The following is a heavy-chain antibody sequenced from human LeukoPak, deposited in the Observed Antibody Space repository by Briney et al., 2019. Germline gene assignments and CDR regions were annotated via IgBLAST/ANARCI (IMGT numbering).Heavy chain of an antibody. D-gene: IGHD3-9*01. CDR2: INPSGGNI. CDR3: ARFAVHRRLLVTGQFGLDY. V-gene: IGHV1-46*01. CDR1: GYTFTSYY. J-gene: IGHJ4*02. Sequence: ASVKVSCKASGYTFTSYYMYWVRQAPGQGLEWMGLINPSGGNIRYAQKFQGRVTMTRDTSTSTVYMELSSLRSEDTAVYHCARFAVHRRLLVTGQFGLDYWGQGTLVTVSS.